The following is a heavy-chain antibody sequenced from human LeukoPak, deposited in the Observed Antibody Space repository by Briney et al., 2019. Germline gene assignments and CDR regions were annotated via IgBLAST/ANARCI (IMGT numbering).Heavy chain of an antibody. J-gene: IGHJ3*02. CDR3: ARAVGGYCTNGVCQSAFDI. CDR2: IYTSGST. D-gene: IGHD2-8*01. Sequence: PSETLSLTCTVSGGSTSSYYWSWIRQPAGKGLEWIGRIYTSGSTNYNPSLKSRVTMSVDTSKNQFSLKLSSVTAADTAVYYCARAVGGYCTNGVCQSAFDIWGQGTMVTVSS. CDR1: GGSTSSYY. V-gene: IGHV4-4*07.